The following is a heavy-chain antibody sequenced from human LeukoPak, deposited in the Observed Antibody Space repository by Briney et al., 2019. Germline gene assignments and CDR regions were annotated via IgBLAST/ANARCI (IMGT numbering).Heavy chain of an antibody. CDR3: AREAAAAVDY. CDR1: GGSFGGYY. J-gene: IGHJ4*02. CDR2: INHSGST. D-gene: IGHD6-13*01. Sequence: PSETLSLTCAVYGGSFGGYYWSWIRQPPGKGLEWIGEINHSGSTNYNPSLKSRVTISVDTSKNQFSLKLSSVTAADTAVYYCAREAAAAVDYWGQGTLVTVSS. V-gene: IGHV4-34*01.